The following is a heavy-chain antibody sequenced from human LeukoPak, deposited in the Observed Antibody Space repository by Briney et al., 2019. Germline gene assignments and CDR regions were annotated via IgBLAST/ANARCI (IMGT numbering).Heavy chain of an antibody. CDR2: IYYSGRT. CDR3: ARRDSSGVVPRWDY. V-gene: IGHV4-39*01. CDR1: GGSITSSSYY. J-gene: IGHJ4*02. Sequence: SQTLSLTRTVSGGSITSSSYYWGWIRHPPGKGLEWIGCIYYSGRTYYNPSLKGRVTISVGTSKNQFSLKLSSVTAADTAVYYCARRDSSGVVPRWDYWGQGTLVTVSS. D-gene: IGHD6-25*01.